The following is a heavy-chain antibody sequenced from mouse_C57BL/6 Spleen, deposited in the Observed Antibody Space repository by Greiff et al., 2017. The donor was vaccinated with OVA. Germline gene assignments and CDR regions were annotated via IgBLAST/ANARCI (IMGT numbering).Heavy chain of an antibody. D-gene: IGHD1-1*01. CDR2: ISYDGTN. V-gene: IGHV3-6*01. Sequence: EVKLQESGPGLVKPSQSLSLTCSVTGYSITSGYYWNWIRQFPGNKLEWMGYISYDGTNNYNPSLKNRISITRDTSKNQFFLKLNSVTTEDTATYYCARRVTTVVATRYYAMDYWGQGTSVTVSS. CDR1: GYSITSGYY. CDR3: ARRVTTVVATRYYAMDY. J-gene: IGHJ4*01.